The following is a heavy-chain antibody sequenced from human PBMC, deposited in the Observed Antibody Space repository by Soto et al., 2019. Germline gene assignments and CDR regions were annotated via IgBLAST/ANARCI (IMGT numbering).Heavy chain of an antibody. CDR1: GGSISSYY. V-gene: IGHV4-59*01. Sequence: SETLSLTCTVSGGSISSYYWSWIRQPPGKGLEWIGYIYYSGSTNYNPSLKSRVTISVDTSKNQFSLKLSSVTAADTAVYYCVRISPGIAAADGYGMDVWGQGTTVTVSS. D-gene: IGHD6-13*01. CDR2: IYYSGST. CDR3: VRISPGIAAADGYGMDV. J-gene: IGHJ6*02.